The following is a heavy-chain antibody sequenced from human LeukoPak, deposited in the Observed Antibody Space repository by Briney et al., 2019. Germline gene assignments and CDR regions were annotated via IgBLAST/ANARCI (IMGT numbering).Heavy chain of an antibody. J-gene: IGHJ4*02. CDR3: ARDAGNYFVSGSYGYFDY. V-gene: IGHV4-4*07. D-gene: IGHD3-10*01. CDR1: GGSISSYY. CDR2: IYTSGST. Sequence: TSETLSLTCTVSGGSISSYYWSWIRQPAGKGLEWIGRIYTSGSTNYNPSLKSRVTMSVDTSKNQFSLKLSSVTAADTAVYYCARDAGNYFVSGSYGYFDYWGQGTLVTVSS.